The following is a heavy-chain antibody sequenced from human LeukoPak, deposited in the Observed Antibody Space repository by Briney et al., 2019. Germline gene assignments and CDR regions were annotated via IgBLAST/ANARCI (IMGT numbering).Heavy chain of an antibody. CDR1: GYTFTGYY. CDR2: INPNSGGT. CDR3: ARVDIVATPRGYFDY. Sequence: GASVKVSCKASGYTFTGYYMHWVRQAPGQGLEWMGWINPNSGGTNYAQKFQGRVTMTRDTSISTAYMKLSRLRSDDTAVYYCARVDIVATPRGYFDYWGQGTLVTVSS. V-gene: IGHV1-2*02. D-gene: IGHD5-12*01. J-gene: IGHJ4*02.